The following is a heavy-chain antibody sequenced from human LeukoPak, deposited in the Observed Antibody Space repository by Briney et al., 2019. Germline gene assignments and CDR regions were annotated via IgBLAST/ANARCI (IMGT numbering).Heavy chain of an antibody. CDR3: ARGHRYCSSTSCYYYYYMDV. Sequence: SVKVSCKASGGTFSSYAISWVRQAPGQGLEWMGGIIPIFGTANYAQKFQGRVTITRNTSISTAYMELSSLRSEDTAVYYCARGHRYCSSTSCYYYYYMDVWGKGTTVTVSS. J-gene: IGHJ6*03. CDR1: GGTFSSYA. V-gene: IGHV1-69*05. D-gene: IGHD2-2*01. CDR2: IIPIFGTA.